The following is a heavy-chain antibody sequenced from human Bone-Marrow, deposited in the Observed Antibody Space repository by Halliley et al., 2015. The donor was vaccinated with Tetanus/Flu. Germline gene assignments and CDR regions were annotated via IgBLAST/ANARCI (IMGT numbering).Heavy chain of an antibody. Sequence: MYSPGPTDHNPPLKSRLTGSADTAKNQFSLRLTSVTAADTAVYYCASQNYYGTGSRHYSDYWGQGTLVTVSS. CDR3: ASQNYYGTGSRHYSDY. V-gene: IGHV4-61*07. CDR2: MYSPGPT. D-gene: IGHD3-10*01. J-gene: IGHJ4*02.